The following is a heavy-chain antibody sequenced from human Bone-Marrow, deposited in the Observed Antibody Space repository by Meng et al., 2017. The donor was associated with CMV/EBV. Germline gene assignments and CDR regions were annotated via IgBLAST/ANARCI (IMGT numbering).Heavy chain of an antibody. CDR3: GRIRLQWELPGGGFDY. V-gene: IGHV1-2*02. D-gene: IGHD1-26*01. J-gene: IGHJ4*02. Sequence: ASVKVSCKASGYTFTGYYMHWVRQAPGQGLEWMGWINPNSGGTNYAQKFQGRVTMTRDTSISTAYMELSRLRSDAVAGYYCGRIRLQWELPGGGFDYWGQGTLVTVSS. CDR2: INPNSGGT. CDR1: GYTFTGYY.